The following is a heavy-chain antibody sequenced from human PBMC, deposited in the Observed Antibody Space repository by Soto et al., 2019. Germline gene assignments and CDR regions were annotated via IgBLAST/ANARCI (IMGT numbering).Heavy chain of an antibody. CDR2: ISYDGSNK. D-gene: IGHD6-13*01. J-gene: IGHJ5*02. CDR1: GFTFSSYA. CDR3: ARDRDSSSWYSPGWFDP. Sequence: GGSLRPSCPASGFTFSSYAMHWVRQAPGKGLEWVAVISYDGSNKYYADSVKGRLTISRDNSKNTLYLQMNSLRAEDTAVYYCARDRDSSSWYSPGWFDPWGQGTLVTVSS. V-gene: IGHV3-30-3*01.